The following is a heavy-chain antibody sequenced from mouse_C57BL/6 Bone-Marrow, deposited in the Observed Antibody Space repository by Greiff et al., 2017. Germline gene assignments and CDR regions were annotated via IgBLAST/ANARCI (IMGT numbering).Heavy chain of an antibody. CDR3: TRPGKYVDF. V-gene: IGHV1-15*01. CDR2: IDPETGGT. D-gene: IGHD4-1*01. J-gene: IGHJ2*01. CDR1: GYTFTDYE. Sequence: QVQLKESGAELVRPGASVTLSCKASGYTFTDYEMHWVKQTPVHGLEWIGAIDPETGGTAYNQKFKGKAILTADKSSSTAYMELRSLTSEDSAVYYCTRPGKYVDFWGQGPTLPVSS.